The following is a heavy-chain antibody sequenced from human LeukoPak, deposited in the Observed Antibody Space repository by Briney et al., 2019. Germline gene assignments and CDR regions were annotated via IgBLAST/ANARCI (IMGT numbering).Heavy chain of an antibody. V-gene: IGHV4-59*01. Sequence: PSETLSLTCTVSGGSISSYYWSWIRQPPGKGLEWIGHIYYSGSTNYNPSLKSRVTISVDTSKNQFSLKLSSVTAADTAVYYCARYDYIWGSYRYLTADAFDIWGQGTMVAVSS. D-gene: IGHD3-16*02. CDR1: GGSISSYY. J-gene: IGHJ3*02. CDR3: ARYDYIWGSYRYLTADAFDI. CDR2: IYYSGST.